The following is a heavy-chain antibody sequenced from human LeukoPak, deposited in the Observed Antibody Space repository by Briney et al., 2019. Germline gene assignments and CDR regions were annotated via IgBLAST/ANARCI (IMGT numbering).Heavy chain of an antibody. CDR1: GFNFNNYD. CDR3: ARAWGGRGRSWGALDF. J-gene: IGHJ4*02. CDR2: IGTVADT. D-gene: IGHD3-16*01. V-gene: IGHV3-13*01. Sequence: GGSLRLSCVASGFNFNNYDFHWVRQVAGKRLEWVAGIGTVADTFYPDSVMGRFTISRENAKNSFYLQMNSLRAGDTAVYYCARAWGGRGRSWGALDFWGQGILVTVSS.